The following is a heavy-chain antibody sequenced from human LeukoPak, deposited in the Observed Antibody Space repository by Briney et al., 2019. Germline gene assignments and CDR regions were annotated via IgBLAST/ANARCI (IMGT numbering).Heavy chain of an antibody. J-gene: IGHJ6*03. CDR1: GGSISSYY. D-gene: IGHD2-21*02. Sequence: PSETLSLTCTVAGGSISSYYWSWIRQPAGKGLEWIGRIYTSGSTNYNPSLKSRVTMSVDTSKNQFSLKLSSVTAADTAVYYCARVSARCGSDCPISYYYYYMDVWGKGTTVTVSS. CDR2: IYTSGST. V-gene: IGHV4-4*07. CDR3: ARVSARCGSDCPISYYYYYMDV.